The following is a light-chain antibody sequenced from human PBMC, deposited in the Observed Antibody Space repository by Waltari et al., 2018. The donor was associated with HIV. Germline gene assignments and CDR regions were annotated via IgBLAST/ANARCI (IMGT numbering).Light chain of an antibody. Sequence: LVLTQSPGTLSLSPGERATLSCRASQSVTSNYLAWYQHKPGRAPRLPIYDASTRATGIPDRFSGSGSGTDFTLIISRLEPEDFAVYYCQQYANSPPMSTFGQGTKLEIK. CDR2: DAS. CDR3: QQYANSPPMST. CDR1: QSVTSNY. J-gene: IGKJ2*01. V-gene: IGKV3-20*01.